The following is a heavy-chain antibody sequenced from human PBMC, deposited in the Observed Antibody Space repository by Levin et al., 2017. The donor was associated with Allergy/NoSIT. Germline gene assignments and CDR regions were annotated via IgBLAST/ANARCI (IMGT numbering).Heavy chain of an antibody. Sequence: GASVKVSCKASGYTFTGYYMHWVRQAPGQGLEWMGWINPNSGGTNYAQKFQGRVTMTRDTSISTAYMELSRLRSDDTAVYYCARERAWGYYYGSGSPDSRFWFDPWGQGTLVTVSS. CDR2: INPNSGGT. V-gene: IGHV1-2*02. J-gene: IGHJ5*02. CDR3: ARERAWGYYYGSGSPDSRFWFDP. CDR1: GYTFTGYY. D-gene: IGHD3-10*01.